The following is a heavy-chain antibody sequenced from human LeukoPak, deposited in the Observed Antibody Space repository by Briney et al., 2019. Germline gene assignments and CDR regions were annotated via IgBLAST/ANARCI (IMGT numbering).Heavy chain of an antibody. J-gene: IGHJ4*02. V-gene: IGHV1-18*01. CDR2: ISAYNGNT. Sequence: PQASVTVSCKASGYTFTSYGISWVRQAPGQGLEWMGWISAYNGNTNYAQKLQGRVTMTTDTSTSTAYMELRSLRSDDTAVYYCAIQYYYDSSGYLNTFDYWGQGALVTVSS. D-gene: IGHD3-22*01. CDR3: AIQYYYDSSGYLNTFDY. CDR1: GYTFTSYG.